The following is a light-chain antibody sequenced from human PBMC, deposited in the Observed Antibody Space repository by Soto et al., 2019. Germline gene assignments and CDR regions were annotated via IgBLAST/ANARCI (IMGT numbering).Light chain of an antibody. J-gene: IGKJ1*01. V-gene: IGKV3-20*01. CDR3: QQYSTYTPRT. Sequence: EIVLTQSPGTLSLSPGERATLSCRASQSVSSTFFAWYQQRPGQSPRLLIYGASSRATGIPDRFSGTGSGTEFTLTISSLQPDDFATHYCQQYSTYTPRTFGQGTKVDIK. CDR1: QSVSSTF. CDR2: GAS.